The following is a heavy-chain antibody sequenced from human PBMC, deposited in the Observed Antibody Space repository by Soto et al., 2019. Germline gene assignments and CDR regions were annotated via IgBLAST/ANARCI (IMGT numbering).Heavy chain of an antibody. J-gene: IGHJ6*02. CDR1: GYSFTSYW. D-gene: IGHD3-10*02. Sequence: GEFLKISCKGSGYSFTSYWINWVRQMPGKGLEWMGKIDPSDSYTNYSPSFQGPVTITADKSISPAYLKWRRLKASDTAMYYCARHMFGITVPNYYYYAMDVWGQGTTVTVSS. V-gene: IGHV5-10-1*01. CDR2: IDPSDSYT. CDR3: ARHMFGITVPNYYYYAMDV.